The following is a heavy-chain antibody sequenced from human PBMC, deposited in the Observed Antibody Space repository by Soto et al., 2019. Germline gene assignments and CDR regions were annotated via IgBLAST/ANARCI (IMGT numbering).Heavy chain of an antibody. D-gene: IGHD2-15*01. CDR1: GGSFSGYY. V-gene: IGHV4-34*01. CDR3: ARGLFCRGGRCYGEKYYQH. J-gene: IGHJ1*01. Sequence: SETLSLTCAVYGGSFSGYYWSWIRQPPGKGLEWIGEINHSGSTNYNPSLKSRVTISVDTSKNQFSLKLSSVTAADTAVYYCARGLFCRGGRCYGEKYYQHWGQG. CDR2: INHSGST.